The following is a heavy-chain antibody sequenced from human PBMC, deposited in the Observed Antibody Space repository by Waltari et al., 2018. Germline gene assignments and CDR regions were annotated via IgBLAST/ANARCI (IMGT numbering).Heavy chain of an antibody. V-gene: IGHV2-70*15. CDR2: IDWDDDK. Sequence: QVTLRESGPALVKPTQTLTLTCTFSGFSLSTSGMCVSWIRQPPGKALEWLARIDWDDDKYYSTSLKTRLTISKDTAKNQVVLTMTNMDPVDTATYYCARSPHGDYNPEFFPDAFDIWGQGTMVIVSS. J-gene: IGHJ3*02. D-gene: IGHD4-17*01. CDR3: ARSPHGDYNPEFFPDAFDI. CDR1: GFSLSTSGMC.